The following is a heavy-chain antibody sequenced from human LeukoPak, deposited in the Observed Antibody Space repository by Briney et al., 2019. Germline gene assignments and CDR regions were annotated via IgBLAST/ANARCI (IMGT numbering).Heavy chain of an antibody. J-gene: IGHJ3*02. Sequence: PGGSLRLSCAASGFTFSSYAMHWVRQAPGKGLEWVAVISYDGSNKYYADSVKGRFTISRDNSKNTLYLQMNSLRAEDTAVCYCARDQRDSSGWSHGAFDIWGQGTMVTVSS. V-gene: IGHV3-30-3*01. CDR2: ISYDGSNK. CDR1: GFTFSSYA. D-gene: IGHD6-19*01. CDR3: ARDQRDSSGWSHGAFDI.